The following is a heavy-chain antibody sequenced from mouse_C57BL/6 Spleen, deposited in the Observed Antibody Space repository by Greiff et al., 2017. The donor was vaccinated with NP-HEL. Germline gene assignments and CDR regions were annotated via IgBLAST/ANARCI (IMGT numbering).Heavy chain of an antibody. Sequence: QVQLKESGPGLVAPSQSLSITCTVSGFSLTSYGVHWVRQPPGKGLEWLVVIWSDGSTTYNSALKSRLSISKDNSKSQVFLKMNSLQTDDTAMYYCARHDLYYGNYEFAYWGQGTLVTVSA. CDR3: ARHDLYYGNYEFAY. CDR2: IWSDGST. V-gene: IGHV2-6-1*01. CDR1: GFSLTSYG. J-gene: IGHJ3*01. D-gene: IGHD2-1*01.